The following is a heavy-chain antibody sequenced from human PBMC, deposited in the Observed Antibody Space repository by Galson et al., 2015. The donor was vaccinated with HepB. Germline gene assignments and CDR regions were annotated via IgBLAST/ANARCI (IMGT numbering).Heavy chain of an antibody. J-gene: IGHJ6*02. CDR3: ASAAIVVGLGSSYYGMDV. CDR2: TYYRSKWYY. V-gene: IGHV6-1*01. CDR1: GDSVSSNSAA. Sequence: CPISGDSVSSNSAAWNWIRLSPSRGLEWLGRTYYRSKWYYDYAPSVKSRITINPDTSKNQFSLQLNSVTPEDQAVYYCASAAIVVGLGSSYYGMDVWGQGTTVTIAS. D-gene: IGHD2-15*01.